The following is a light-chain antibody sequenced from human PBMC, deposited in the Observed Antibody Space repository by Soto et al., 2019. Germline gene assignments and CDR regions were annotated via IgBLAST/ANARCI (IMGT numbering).Light chain of an antibody. V-gene: IGKV3-15*01. CDR3: QQYKNWPRT. Sequence: EILLTQSPGTPSLSRGEISTLXXRPSQSVSSSYLAWYQQKPGQSPRVXIYGASTRATGIPARFIGSGSGTEFTLTIGSLQSEDFAVYYCQQYKNWPRTFGQGTKVDIK. CDR2: GAS. J-gene: IGKJ1*01. CDR1: QSVSSSY.